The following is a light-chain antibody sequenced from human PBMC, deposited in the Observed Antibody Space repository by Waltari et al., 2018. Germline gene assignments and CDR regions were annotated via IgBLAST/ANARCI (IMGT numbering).Light chain of an antibody. CDR2: AAS. Sequence: AIRMTQSPSSLSASIGDRVTISCRASQGVSTYLAWYQQKPGKAPSLLIHAASTLQSGVPSRFSGSGTGTDFTLTITSLQPEDVAVYYCHQYFSPHWTFGQGTRVEIK. CDR3: HQYFSPHWT. CDR1: QGVSTY. J-gene: IGKJ1*01. V-gene: IGKV1-8*01.